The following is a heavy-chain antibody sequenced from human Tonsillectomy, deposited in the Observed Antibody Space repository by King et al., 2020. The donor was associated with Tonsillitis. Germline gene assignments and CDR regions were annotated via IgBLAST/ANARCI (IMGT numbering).Heavy chain of an antibody. CDR1: GFTVSNNY. Sequence: VQLVESGGGLVQPGGSLRLSCAASGFTVSNNYMSWVRQAPGRGLEWVSVIYNGGSTYYADSVKGRFTISRNNSKNTLYLQMNSLRAEDTAVYYCASGAAYDYYGMDVWGQGTTVTVSS. CDR2: IYNGGST. J-gene: IGHJ6*02. CDR3: ASGAAYDYYGMDV. V-gene: IGHV3-53*04. D-gene: IGHD1-26*01.